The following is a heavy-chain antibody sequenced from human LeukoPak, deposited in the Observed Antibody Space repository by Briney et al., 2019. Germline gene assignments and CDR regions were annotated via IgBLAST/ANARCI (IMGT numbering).Heavy chain of an antibody. CDR2: IYQSGGT. J-gene: IGHJ3*01. CDR3: ARRGMSSSWYGDAFDV. V-gene: IGHV4-59*02. D-gene: IGHD6-13*01. Sequence: SETLSLTCSVSGASVSSYYWSWVRKAPGKGLEWIGQIYQSGGTNYNPSLEGRATISVDTSKKQFSLKLNSAIAADTAVYYCARRGMSSSWYGDAFDVWGHGTTVIVS. CDR1: GASVSSYY.